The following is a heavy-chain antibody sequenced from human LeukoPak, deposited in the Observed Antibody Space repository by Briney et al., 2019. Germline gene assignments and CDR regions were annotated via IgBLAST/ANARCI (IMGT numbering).Heavy chain of an antibody. CDR2: INHSGST. D-gene: IGHD3-22*01. J-gene: IGHJ4*02. Sequence: SETLSLTCTVSGGSISSYYWSWIRQPPGKGLEWIGEINHSGSTNYNPSLKSRVTISIDTSKNQFSLKLSSVTAADTAVYYCAGDGYYDSSGYIFDYWGQGTLVTVSS. CDR1: GGSISSYY. CDR3: AGDGYYDSSGYIFDY. V-gene: IGHV4-34*01.